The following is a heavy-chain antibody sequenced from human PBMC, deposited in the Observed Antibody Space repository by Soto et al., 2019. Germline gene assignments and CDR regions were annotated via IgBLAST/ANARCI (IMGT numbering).Heavy chain of an antibody. V-gene: IGHV3-23*01. Sequence: EVQLLESGGGLVQPGGSLRLSCAASGFTFSSYAMSWVRQAPGKGLEWVSAISGSGGSTYYADSVKGRFTISGDNSKNTLYLQMNSLRAEDTAVYYCAKDPRPPIAAAGYYFDYWGQGTLVTVSS. D-gene: IGHD6-13*01. J-gene: IGHJ4*02. CDR1: GFTFSSYA. CDR3: AKDPRPPIAAAGYYFDY. CDR2: ISGSGGST.